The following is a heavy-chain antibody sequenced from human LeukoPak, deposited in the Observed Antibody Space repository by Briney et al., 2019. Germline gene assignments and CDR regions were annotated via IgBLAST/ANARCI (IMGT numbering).Heavy chain of an antibody. Sequence: SETLSLTCAVYDGSFSGYYWSWIRQPPGKGLEWIGEINHSGSTNYNPSLKSRVTISVDTSKNQFSLKLSSVTAADTAVYYCARACYDFWSGYFDYWGQGTLVTVSS. CDR2: INHSGST. CDR3: ARACYDFWSGYFDY. CDR1: DGSFSGYY. J-gene: IGHJ4*02. V-gene: IGHV4-34*01. D-gene: IGHD3-3*01.